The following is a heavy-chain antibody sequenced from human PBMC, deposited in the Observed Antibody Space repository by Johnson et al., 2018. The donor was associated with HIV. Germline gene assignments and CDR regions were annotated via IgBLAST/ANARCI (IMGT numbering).Heavy chain of an antibody. J-gene: IGHJ3*02. V-gene: IGHV3-30*04. Sequence: VQLVESGGGVVQPGRSLRLSCAASGFTFSSYPMHWVRQAPGKGLEWVGVISYDGNSKYYGDSVKGRFTISRDNSKNTLYLQMNSLRAGDTAVYSCSRLPTGYSREGFDIWGQGTMVTVSS. CDR3: SRLPTGYSREGFDI. CDR1: GFTFSSYP. D-gene: IGHD5-18*01. CDR2: ISYDGNSK.